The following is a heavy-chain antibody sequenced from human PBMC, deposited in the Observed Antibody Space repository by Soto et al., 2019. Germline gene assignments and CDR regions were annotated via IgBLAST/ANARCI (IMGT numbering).Heavy chain of an antibody. J-gene: IGHJ4*02. CDR3: AHIVVAGLGYYFDY. CDR2: IYWDDDK. V-gene: IGHV2-5*02. Sequence: GLDLEWLALIYWDDDKRYSPFLKSRLTITKDTSKNQVVLTMSNMDPVDTARYYCAHIVVAGLGYYFDYWGQETLVTVSS. D-gene: IGHD6-19*01.